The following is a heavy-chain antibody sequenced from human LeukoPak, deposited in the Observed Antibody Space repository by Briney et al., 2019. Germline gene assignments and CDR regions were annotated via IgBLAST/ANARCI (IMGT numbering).Heavy chain of an antibody. D-gene: IGHD3-3*01. Sequence: SETLSLTCTVSGGSISSYYWSWIRQPPGKGLEWIGYIYYSWSTNYNPSLKSRVTISVDTSKNQFSPKLSSVTAADTAVYYCARVTYYDFWSGSKTATFDYWGQGTLVTVSS. CDR2: IYYSWST. V-gene: IGHV4-59*01. CDR1: GGSISSYY. CDR3: ARVTYYDFWSGSKTATFDY. J-gene: IGHJ4*02.